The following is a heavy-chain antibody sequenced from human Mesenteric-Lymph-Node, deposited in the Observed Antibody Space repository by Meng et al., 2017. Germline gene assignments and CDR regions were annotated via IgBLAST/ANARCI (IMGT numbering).Heavy chain of an antibody. CDR3: AKDIVYSSGWYGSNFDY. J-gene: IGHJ4*02. V-gene: IGHV3-9*01. D-gene: IGHD6-19*01. CDR1: GFTFDDYA. Sequence: GGSLRLSCAASGFTFDDYAMHWVRQAPGKGLEWVSGISWNSGSIGCADSVKGRFTISRDNAKNSLYLQMNSLRAEDTALYYCAKDIVYSSGWYGSNFDYWGQGTLVTVSS. CDR2: ISWNSGSI.